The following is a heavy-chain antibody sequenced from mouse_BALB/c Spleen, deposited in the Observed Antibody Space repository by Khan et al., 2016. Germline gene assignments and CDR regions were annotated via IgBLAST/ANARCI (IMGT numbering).Heavy chain of an antibody. CDR2: IRNKANGYTT. J-gene: IGHJ4*01. CDR1: GFTFTDYY. CDR3: ARENYAMDY. Sequence: EVELVESGGGLIQPGDSLRLSCATSGFTFTDYYMSWVRQPPGKALEWLGFIRNKANGYTTEYSASVEGRFTISRDNSQSILYLQMNTLRAEDSATDYCARENYAMDYWGQGTSVTVSS. V-gene: IGHV7-3*02.